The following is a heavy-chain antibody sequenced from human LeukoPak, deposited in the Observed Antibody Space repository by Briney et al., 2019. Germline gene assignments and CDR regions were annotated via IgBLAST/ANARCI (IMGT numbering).Heavy chain of an antibody. D-gene: IGHD1-26*01. J-gene: IGHJ4*02. CDR1: GGSSSGYY. Sequence: KASETLSLTCAVYGGSSSGYYWSWIRQPPGKGLEWIGEINHSGSTNYNPSLKSRVTISVDTSKNQFSLKLSSVTAADTAVYYCARATIVGATTYDYWGQGTLVTVSS. CDR2: INHSGST. V-gene: IGHV4-34*01. CDR3: ARATIVGATTYDY.